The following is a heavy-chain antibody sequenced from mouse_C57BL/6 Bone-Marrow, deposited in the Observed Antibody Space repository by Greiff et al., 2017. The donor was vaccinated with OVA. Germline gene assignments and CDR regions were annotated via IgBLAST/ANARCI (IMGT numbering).Heavy chain of an antibody. J-gene: IGHJ2*01. CDR1: GYTFTSYW. CDR2: IYPSDSET. D-gene: IGHD2-3*01. Sequence: QVQLQQPGAELVRPGSSVKLSCKASGYTFTSYWMDWVKQRPGQGLEWIGNIYPSDSETHYNQKFKDKATLTVDKSSSTAYMQLSSLTSEDSAVYYCAIGDGYYSYWGQGTTLTVSS. V-gene: IGHV1-61*01. CDR3: AIGDGYYSY.